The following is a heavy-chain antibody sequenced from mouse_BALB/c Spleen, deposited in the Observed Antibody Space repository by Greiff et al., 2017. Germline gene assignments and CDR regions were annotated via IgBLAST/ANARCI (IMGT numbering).Heavy chain of an antibody. Sequence: EVQGVESGGGLVQPGGSRKLSCAASGFTFSSFGIHWVRQAPEKGLEWVAYISSGSSTIYYADTVKGRITISRDNPENTLFMQMTSLRSVDTAMYYIDRWGSLLRPWYFDVWGAGTTVTVSS. V-gene: IGHV5-17*02. J-gene: IGHJ1*01. D-gene: IGHD1-2*01. CDR1: GFTFSSFG. CDR3: DRWGSLLRPWYFDV. CDR2: ISSGSSTI.